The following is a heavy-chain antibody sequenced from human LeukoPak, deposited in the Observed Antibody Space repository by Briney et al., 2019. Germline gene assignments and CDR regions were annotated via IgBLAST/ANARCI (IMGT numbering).Heavy chain of an antibody. CDR1: GFTFSSYW. CDR3: WVPATAGEGDY. Sequence: GGSLRLPCAASGFTFSSYWMHWVRQAPGKGLVWVSRINSDGTTTNYADSVKGRFTISRDNAKNTLYLQINSGRAEDTAVYYCWVPATAGEGDYWGQGTLVTVSS. D-gene: IGHD2-2*01. J-gene: IGHJ4*02. V-gene: IGHV3-74*01. CDR2: INSDGTTT.